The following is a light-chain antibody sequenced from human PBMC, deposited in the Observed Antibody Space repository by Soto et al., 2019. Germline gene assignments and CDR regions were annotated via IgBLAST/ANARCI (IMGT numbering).Light chain of an antibody. CDR2: DAF. V-gene: IGKV3-11*01. CDR3: QQRSNWLT. J-gene: IGKJ4*01. Sequence: EVVLTQSPATLSLSPGERATLSCRASQSISNYLAWYQQKPGQAPRLLIYDAFNRAPGIPTRFSDSGSGTDFTLTISSLEPEEFAVYYCQQRSNWLTFGGGTKVEIK. CDR1: QSISNY.